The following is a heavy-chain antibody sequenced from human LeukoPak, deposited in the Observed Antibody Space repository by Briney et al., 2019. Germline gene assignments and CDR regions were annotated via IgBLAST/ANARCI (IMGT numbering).Heavy chain of an antibody. Sequence: GGSLRLSCAASGFTFSSYDMHWVRQATGKGLEWVSAIGTAGDTYYPGSVKGRFTISRENAKNSLYLQMNSRRAGDTAVYYCARGKGGSWSRPLDYWGQGTLVTVSS. CDR1: GFTFSSYD. J-gene: IGHJ4*02. CDR2: IGTAGDT. D-gene: IGHD6-13*01. V-gene: IGHV3-13*01. CDR3: ARGKGGSWSRPLDY.